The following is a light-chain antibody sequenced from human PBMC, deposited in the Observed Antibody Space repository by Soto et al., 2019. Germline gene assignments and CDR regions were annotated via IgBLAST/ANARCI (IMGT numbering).Light chain of an antibody. CDR1: QSISSW. J-gene: IGKJ1*01. Sequence: DIQMTQSPSTLSASVGDRVTITCRASQSISSWLAWYQQKPGKAPNLLIYDAASLEAGVPSRFSGSGTGTEFTLTINSLQPTDFATYYCQQYNSYPWTFGQGSEVDIK. CDR2: DAA. V-gene: IGKV1-5*01. CDR3: QQYNSYPWT.